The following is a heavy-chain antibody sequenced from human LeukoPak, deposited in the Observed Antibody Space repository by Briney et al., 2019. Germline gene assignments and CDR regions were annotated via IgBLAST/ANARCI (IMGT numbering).Heavy chain of an antibody. CDR3: ARGRRILGGPENAGDFFDF. Sequence: ASVTVSCKASGYTFTSYAMHWVRQAPGQRREWMGWSNAGNGNTKYSQEFQGRVTITRDTSASTAYVELTGLESDDTAVYYCARGRRILGGPENAGDFFDFWGQGSLVTVSS. V-gene: IGHV1-3*02. CDR2: SNAGNGNT. J-gene: IGHJ4*01. CDR1: GYTFTSYA. D-gene: IGHD3-16*01.